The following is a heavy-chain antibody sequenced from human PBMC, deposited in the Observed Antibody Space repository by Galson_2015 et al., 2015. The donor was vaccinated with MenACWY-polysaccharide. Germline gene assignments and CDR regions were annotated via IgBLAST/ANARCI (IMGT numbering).Heavy chain of an antibody. V-gene: IGHV4-31*02. CDR3: AREGYYGSGSYLNAFDI. D-gene: IGHD3-10*01. J-gene: IGHJ3*02. CDR2: IYHSGST. Sequence: LEWIGYIYHSGSTYYNPSLKSRVTISVDTSKNQFSLKLSSVTAADTAVYYCAREGYYGSGSYLNAFDIWGQGTMVTVSS.